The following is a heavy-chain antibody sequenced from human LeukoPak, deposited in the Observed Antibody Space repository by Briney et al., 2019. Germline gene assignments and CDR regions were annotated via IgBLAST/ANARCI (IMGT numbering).Heavy chain of an antibody. CDR1: GYTFTGDN. CDR2: ITPNRRGT. D-gene: IGHD3-9*01. V-gene: IGHV1-2*02. Sequence: ASVKVSCKASGYTFTGDNTHCVRQAPRQGDERSGSITPNRRGTNYAQKFQCRGTMTRDTSISTGYMELSRLRSHDSTVYYCARDVVRYFDSTCGPGTLVSASS. J-gene: IGHJ5*02. CDR3: ARDVVRYFDST.